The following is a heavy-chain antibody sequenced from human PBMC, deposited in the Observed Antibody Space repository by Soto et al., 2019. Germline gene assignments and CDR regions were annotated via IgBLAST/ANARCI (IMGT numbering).Heavy chain of an antibody. CDR3: AKWSAFGVAGLIDY. Sequence: EVQLLESGGGLVQPGGSLRLSCSVSGFTFSSYAMSWVRQAPGKGLEWVSAISGSGGSTFYADSVRGRFTISRDNPKNTLYLQMNSLRADDTAVYYCAKWSAFGVAGLIDYWGQGTLVTVSS. V-gene: IGHV3-23*01. D-gene: IGHD6-19*01. J-gene: IGHJ4*02. CDR2: ISGSGGST. CDR1: GFTFSSYA.